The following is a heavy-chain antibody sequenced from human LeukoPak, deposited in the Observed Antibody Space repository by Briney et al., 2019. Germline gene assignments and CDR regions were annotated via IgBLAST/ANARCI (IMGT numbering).Heavy chain of an antibody. CDR1: GFTFSSYA. Sequence: PGRSLRLSCAASGFTFSSYAMSWVRQAPGKGLEWVSAITGSGGSTYYADSVKGRFTISRDNSENTLYLQMNSLRAEDTAVYYCAKDDIYYGSGRRGDYWGQGTLVTVSS. V-gene: IGHV3-23*01. D-gene: IGHD3-10*01. CDR2: ITGSGGST. J-gene: IGHJ4*02. CDR3: AKDDIYYGSGRRGDY.